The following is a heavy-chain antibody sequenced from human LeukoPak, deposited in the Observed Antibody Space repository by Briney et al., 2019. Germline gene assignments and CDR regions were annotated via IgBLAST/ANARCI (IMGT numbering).Heavy chain of an antibody. J-gene: IGHJ1*01. CDR1: GFTFSSYS. Sequence: GGSLRLSCAASGFTFSSYSMNWVRQAPGKGLEWVSYISSSSSTIYYADSVKGRFTISRDNAKNSLYLQMNSLRAEDTAVYYCARDREVVGHWGQGTLVTVSS. D-gene: IGHD1-26*01. CDR2: ISSSSSTI. V-gene: IGHV3-48*04. CDR3: ARDREVVGH.